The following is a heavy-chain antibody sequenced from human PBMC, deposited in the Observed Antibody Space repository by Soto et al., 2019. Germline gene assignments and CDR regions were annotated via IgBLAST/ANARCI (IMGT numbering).Heavy chain of an antibody. V-gene: IGHV4-39*01. J-gene: IGHJ4*02. CDR1: GGSISSSSYY. CDR3: ARRGRYCSGGSCYSLGFDY. CDR2: IYYSGST. Sequence: QLQLQESGPGLVKPSETLSLTCTVSGGSISSSSYYWGWIRQPPGKGLEWIGSIYYSGSTYYNPSLKSRVTISVDTSKNQFSLKLSSVTAADTAVYYCARRGRYCSGGSCYSLGFDYRGQGTLVTVSS. D-gene: IGHD2-15*01.